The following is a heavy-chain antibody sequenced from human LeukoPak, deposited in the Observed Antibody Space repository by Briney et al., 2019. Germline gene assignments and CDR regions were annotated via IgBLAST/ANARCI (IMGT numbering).Heavy chain of an antibody. CDR1: GYTFTSYG. D-gene: IGHD2-15*01. V-gene: IGHV1-18*01. Sequence: ASVKVSCKASGYTFTSYGISWVRQTPGQGLGWMGWISAYNGNTNYAQKLQGRVTMTTDTSTSTAYMELRSLRSDDTAVYYCARGGRGYCSGGSCYYNWFDPWGQGTLVTVSS. CDR3: ARGGRGYCSGGSCYYNWFDP. J-gene: IGHJ5*02. CDR2: ISAYNGNT.